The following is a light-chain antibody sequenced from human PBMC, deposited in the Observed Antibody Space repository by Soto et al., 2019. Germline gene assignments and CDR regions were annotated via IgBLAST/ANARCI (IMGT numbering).Light chain of an antibody. V-gene: IGKV3-20*01. Sequence: EIVLTQSPGTLSLSPGERATLSCRASQSVSSSYLAWYQQKPGQAPRLLIYGASSRATGIPDRFSGSGSGTDFTLTISILEPEDFAVYYCQQYGSSPDTFSQGTKLEIK. J-gene: IGKJ2*01. CDR1: QSVSSSY. CDR2: GAS. CDR3: QQYGSSPDT.